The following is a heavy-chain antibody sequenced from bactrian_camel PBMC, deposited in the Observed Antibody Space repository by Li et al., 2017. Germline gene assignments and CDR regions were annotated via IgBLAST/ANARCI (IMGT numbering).Heavy chain of an antibody. J-gene: IGHJ6*01. CDR2: IDSDGST. CDR3: AALFVGGYCGIDIRKNIERFGY. CDR1: GYTYSSYC. V-gene: IGHV3S57*01. D-gene: IGHD2*01. Sequence: VQLVESGGRSVQAGGSLRLSCVASGYTYSSYCMGWFRQAPGKEREGVATIDSDGSTNYADSVKGRFTISQDNAKNTLYLQMISLKPEDSAMYYCAALFVGGYCGIDIRKNIERFGYWGQGTQVTVS.